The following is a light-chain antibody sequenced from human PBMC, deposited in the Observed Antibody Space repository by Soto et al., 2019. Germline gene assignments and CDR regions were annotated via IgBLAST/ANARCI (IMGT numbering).Light chain of an antibody. Sequence: SYELTQPPSVSVSPGQTASITCSGDKLGDKYACWYQQKPGQSPVLVIYQDSKRPSGIPERFSGSNSGNTATLTISGTKAMDEADYYCKAWDSSTVFGGGTQMT. CDR2: QDS. J-gene: IGLJ2*01. CDR3: KAWDSSTV. CDR1: KLGDKY. V-gene: IGLV3-1*01.